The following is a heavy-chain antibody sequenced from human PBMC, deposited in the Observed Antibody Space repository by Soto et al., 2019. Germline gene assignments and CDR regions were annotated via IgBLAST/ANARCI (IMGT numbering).Heavy chain of an antibody. D-gene: IGHD6-19*01. CDR3: ARDLGNRAVAGTFVY. CDR1: GYTFTSYG. J-gene: IGHJ4*02. CDR2: ISAYNGNT. V-gene: IGHV1-18*01. Sequence: ASVKVSCKASGYTFTSYGISWVRQAPGQGLEWMGWISAYNGNTNYAQKLQGRVTMTTDTSTSTAYTELRSLRSDDTAVYYCARDLGNRAVAGTFVYWGQGTLVTVSS.